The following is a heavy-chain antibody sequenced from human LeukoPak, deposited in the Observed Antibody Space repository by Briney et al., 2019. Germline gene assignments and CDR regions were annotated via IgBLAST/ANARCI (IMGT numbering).Heavy chain of an antibody. CDR1: GGSISSGGYS. CDR2: IYHSGST. Sequence: PSETLSLTCAVSGGSISSGGYSWSWIRQPPGKGLEWIGYIYHSGSTYYNPSLKSRVTISVDRSKNQFSLKLGSVTAADTAVYYCARGQNGDNVDYWGQGILVTVSS. CDR3: ARGQNGDNVDY. J-gene: IGHJ4*02. V-gene: IGHV4-30-2*01. D-gene: IGHD2-15*01.